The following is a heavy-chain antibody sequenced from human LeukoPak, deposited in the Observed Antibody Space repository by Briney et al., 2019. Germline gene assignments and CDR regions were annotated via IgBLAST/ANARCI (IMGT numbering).Heavy chain of an antibody. J-gene: IGHJ4*02. CDR1: GFTFSSYS. D-gene: IGHD2-15*01. CDR2: ISSSSSYI. V-gene: IGHV3-21*01. Sequence: GGSLRLSCAASGFTFSSYSMNWVRQAPGKGLEWVSSISSSSSYIYYADPVKGRFTISRDNAKNSLYLQMNSLRAEDTAVYYCARLDCSGGSCYDYWGQGTLVTVSS. CDR3: ARLDCSGGSCYDY.